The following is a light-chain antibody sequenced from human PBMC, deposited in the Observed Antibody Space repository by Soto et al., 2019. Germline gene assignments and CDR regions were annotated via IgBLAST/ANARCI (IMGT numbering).Light chain of an antibody. CDR2: DAS. Sequence: DIQMTQSPSTLAASVGDRVTITCRASQSIRNFLAWYHQKPGKAPNVVIFDASSLESGVPSRFSGSGSGTEFTLTISGLQPDDFATYNCQQYDSYWTFGPGTKVEIK. CDR1: QSIRNF. V-gene: IGKV1-5*01. J-gene: IGKJ1*01. CDR3: QQYDSYWT.